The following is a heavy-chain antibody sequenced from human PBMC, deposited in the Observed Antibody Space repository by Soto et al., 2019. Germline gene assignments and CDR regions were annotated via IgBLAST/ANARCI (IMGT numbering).Heavy chain of an antibody. CDR2: IYFRGNT. CDR1: GDSVSRVDYY. CDR3: AREGGSYDSGGYLIRGAFDI. J-gene: IGHJ3*02. D-gene: IGHD3-22*01. V-gene: IGHV4-31*03. Sequence: SETLSLTCSVSGDSVSRVDYYWTWIRQHPEKGLEWIGNIYFRGNTYYSPSLESRLTISVDTSKNQFSLKLTSVTAADTAVYYCAREGGSYDSGGYLIRGAFDIWGQGTMVTVSS.